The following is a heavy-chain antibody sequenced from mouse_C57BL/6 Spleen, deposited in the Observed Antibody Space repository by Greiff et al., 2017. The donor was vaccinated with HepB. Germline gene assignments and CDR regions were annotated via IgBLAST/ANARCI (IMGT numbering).Heavy chain of an antibody. CDR1: EYEFPSHD. J-gene: IGHJ1*03. CDR2: INSDGGST. Sequence: DVKLVESGGGLVQPGESLKLSCESNEYEFPSHDMSWVRKTPEKRLELVAAINSDGGSTYYPDTMERRFIISRDNTKKTLYLQMSSLRSEDTALYYCARQGGEGYWYFDVWGTGTTVTVSS. V-gene: IGHV5-2*01. CDR3: ARQGGEGYWYFDV. D-gene: IGHD2-13*01.